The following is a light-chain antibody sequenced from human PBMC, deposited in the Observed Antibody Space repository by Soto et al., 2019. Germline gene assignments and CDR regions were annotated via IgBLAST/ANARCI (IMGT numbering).Light chain of an antibody. Sequence: EIVLTQSPGTLSLSPGERATLSCRASQSVSSSYLAWYQQKPGQAPRLLIYGASSRATGIPDRFSGSGSGTAFPLTISRLEPEVFEVYYCQRYGRSPPITFGKGTRLEIK. V-gene: IGKV3-20*01. J-gene: IGKJ5*01. CDR2: GAS. CDR3: QRYGRSPPIT. CDR1: QSVSSSY.